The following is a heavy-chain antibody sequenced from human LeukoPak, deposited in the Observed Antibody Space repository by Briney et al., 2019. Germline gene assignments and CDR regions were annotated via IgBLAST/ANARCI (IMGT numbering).Heavy chain of an antibody. J-gene: IGHJ4*02. V-gene: IGHV3-48*01. Sequence: PGGSLRLSCAASGFTFSTYNMNWVRQAPGKGLEWVSYISSSTSTIFYADSVKGRFTISRDNAQNSLYLQMNSLRAEDTAVYYCASNSGYSYGHFDYWGQGTLVTVSS. CDR2: ISSSTSTI. CDR3: ASNSGYSYGHFDY. D-gene: IGHD5-18*01. CDR1: GFTFSTYN.